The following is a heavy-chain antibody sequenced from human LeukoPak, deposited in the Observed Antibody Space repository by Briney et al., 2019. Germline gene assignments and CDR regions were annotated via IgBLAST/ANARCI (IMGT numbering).Heavy chain of an antibody. Sequence: VSVKVSCKASGYTFTSYGISWVRQAPGQGLEWMGFINSNSGGTNYAQKFQGRVTMTRDTSISTAYMELTSLRSDDTAVYYCARDSNLGGFFDYWGQGTLATVSS. CDR1: GYTFTSYG. CDR2: INSNSGGT. J-gene: IGHJ4*02. V-gene: IGHV1-2*02. D-gene: IGHD5-12*01. CDR3: ARDSNLGGFFDY.